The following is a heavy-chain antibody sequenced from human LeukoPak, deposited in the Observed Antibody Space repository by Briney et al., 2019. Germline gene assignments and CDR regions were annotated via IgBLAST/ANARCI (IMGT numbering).Heavy chain of an antibody. CDR2: INPSGGST. D-gene: IGHD3-3*01. CDR1: GYTFTSYY. J-gene: IGHJ6*02. Sequence: ASVKVSCKASGYTFTSYYMHWVRQAPGQGLEWMGIINPSGGSTSYAQKFQGRVTMTRDTSISTAYMELSRLRSDDTAVYYCARTRFWSGFKGPYYYYGMDVWGQGTTVTVSS. V-gene: IGHV1-46*01. CDR3: ARTRFWSGFKGPYYYYGMDV.